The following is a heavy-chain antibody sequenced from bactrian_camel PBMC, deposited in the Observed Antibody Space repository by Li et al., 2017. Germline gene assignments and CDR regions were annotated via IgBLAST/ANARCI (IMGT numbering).Heavy chain of an antibody. CDR2: LARDGST. J-gene: IGHJ4*01. D-gene: IGHD2*01. Sequence: QVQLVESGGGSVQDGGSLRLSCAVSGSTYSGYHMGWFRTSPGKEREGVAVLARDGSTGYAESVKGRFTISRGDAKNTVHLQMDNLKVEDTAMYTCATIRYCGECGGTQVTVS. CDR1: GSTYSGYH. V-gene: IGHV3S53*01.